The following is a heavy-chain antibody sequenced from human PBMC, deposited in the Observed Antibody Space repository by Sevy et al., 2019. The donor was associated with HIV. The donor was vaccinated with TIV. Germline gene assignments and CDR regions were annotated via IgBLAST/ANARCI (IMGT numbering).Heavy chain of an antibody. Sequence: ASVKVSCKASGYTFTSYGISWVRQAPGQGLEWMGWISAYNGNTNYAQKLQGRVTMTTDTSTNTAYMELRSLRSDDTAVYYCARDKVRSSSHPIDYWGQGTLVTVSS. V-gene: IGHV1-18*01. CDR3: ARDKVRSSSHPIDY. J-gene: IGHJ4*02. CDR1: GYTFTSYG. CDR2: ISAYNGNT. D-gene: IGHD6-13*01.